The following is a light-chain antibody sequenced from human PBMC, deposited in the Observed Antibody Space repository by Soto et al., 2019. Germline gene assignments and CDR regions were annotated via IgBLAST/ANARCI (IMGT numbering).Light chain of an antibody. CDR2: AVS. V-gene: IGLV2-14*03. CDR3: TSYTSSSLVV. Sequence: QSALTQPASVSGSPGQSITISCTGTSNDVGGYNYVSWYQHHPGKAPKVMIYAVSIRPSGVSDRFSGSKSGNTASLTISGLQAAYEADYYCTSYTSSSLVVFGGGTKLTVL. CDR1: SNDVGGYNY. J-gene: IGLJ2*01.